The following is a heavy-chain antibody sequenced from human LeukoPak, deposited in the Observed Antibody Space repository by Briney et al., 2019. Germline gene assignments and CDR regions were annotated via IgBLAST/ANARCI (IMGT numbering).Heavy chain of an antibody. V-gene: IGHV3-23*01. J-gene: IGHJ1*01. CDR1: GFTFSSYA. Sequence: GGSLRLSCAASGFTFSSYAKSWVRQAPGHRLELDSAVSGSGGSTYYADSVKGRFTISRDNSKNTLYLQMNSLRAEDTAVYYCAKEDSSVPRKYFQHWGQGTLVTVSS. CDR3: AKEDSSVPRKYFQH. D-gene: IGHD3-22*01. CDR2: VSGSGGST.